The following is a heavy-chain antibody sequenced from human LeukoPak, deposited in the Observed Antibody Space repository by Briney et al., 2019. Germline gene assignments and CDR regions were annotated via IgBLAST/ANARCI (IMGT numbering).Heavy chain of an antibody. D-gene: IGHD4-23*01. J-gene: IGHJ3*02. Sequence: SETLSLTCTVTGGSISRYYWSWIRQPPGKGQEWIGYIYYSGSTNCNPSVKSRVAMSVDTSKKQFSLKLSSLTAADTAVYYCARGGTAVIAPYAFDIWGQGTMVTVSS. CDR2: IYYSGST. CDR3: ARGGTAVIAPYAFDI. V-gene: IGHV4-59*01. CDR1: GGSISRYY.